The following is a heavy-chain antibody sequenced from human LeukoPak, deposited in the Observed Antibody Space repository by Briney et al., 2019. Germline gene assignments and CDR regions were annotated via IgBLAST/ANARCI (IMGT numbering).Heavy chain of an antibody. V-gene: IGHV4-39*01. Sequence: TSETLSLTCTVSGGSISSSSYYWGWIRQPPGKGLEWIGNIYYSGSTYYNPSLKSRVTISVDTSKNQFSLKLSSVTAADTAVYYCAVVAAVTIPLFDYWGQGSLVTVSS. CDR1: GGSISSSSYY. CDR3: AVVAAVTIPLFDY. J-gene: IGHJ4*02. CDR2: IYYSGST. D-gene: IGHD2-15*01.